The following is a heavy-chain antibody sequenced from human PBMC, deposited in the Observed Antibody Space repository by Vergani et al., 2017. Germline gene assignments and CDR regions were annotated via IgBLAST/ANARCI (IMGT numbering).Heavy chain of an antibody. CDR1: GVTFSSYA. V-gene: IGHV3-23*01. CDR3: AKGGEMATILWRAYYYGMDV. CDR2: ISGSGGST. D-gene: IGHD5-24*01. J-gene: IGHJ6*02. Sequence: EVQLLESGGGLVQPGGSLRLSCAASGVTFSSYAMSWVRQAPGKGREWVSDISGSGGSTYYADSVKGRFTISRDNSKNTLYLQMNSLRAEDTAVSYCAKGGEMATILWRAYYYGMDVWGQGTTVTVSS.